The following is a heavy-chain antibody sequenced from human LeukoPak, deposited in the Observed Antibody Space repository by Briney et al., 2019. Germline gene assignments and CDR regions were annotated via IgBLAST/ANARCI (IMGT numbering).Heavy chain of an antibody. V-gene: IGHV1-2*02. CDR3: ARDSGMVTASGWFDP. J-gene: IGHJ5*02. CDR1: GYTFTGYY. D-gene: IGHD2-21*02. CDR2: INPNSGGT. Sequence: ASVKVSCKASGYTFTGYYMHWVRQAPEQGLEWMGWINPNSGGTNYAQKFQGRVTMTRDTSISTAYMELSRLRSDDTAVYYCARDSGMVTASGWFDPWGQGTLVTVSS.